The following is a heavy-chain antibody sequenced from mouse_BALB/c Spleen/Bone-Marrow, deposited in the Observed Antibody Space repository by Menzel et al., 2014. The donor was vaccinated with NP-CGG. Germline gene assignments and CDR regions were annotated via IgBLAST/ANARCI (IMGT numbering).Heavy chain of an antibody. D-gene: IGHD4-1*01. V-gene: IGHV1S81*02. CDR3: TRGRTGTGDY. J-gene: IGHJ2*01. CDR2: INPSNGGT. Sequence: VQLQQSGAELVKPGASVKLSCKASGYTFTSYYMYWVKQRPGQGLEWIGEINPSNGGTNFNEKFKSKATLTVDKSSSTAYMQLSSLTSEDSAVYYRTRGRTGTGDYWGQGTTLTVSS. CDR1: GYTFTSYY.